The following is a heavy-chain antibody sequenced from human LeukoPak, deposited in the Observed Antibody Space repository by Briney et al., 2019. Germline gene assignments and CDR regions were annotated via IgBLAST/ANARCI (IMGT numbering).Heavy chain of an antibody. Sequence: SETLSLTCTVSGGSISSSSYYWGWIRQPPGTGLEWIGSIYYSGSTNYNPSLKSRVTISVDTSKNQFSLKLSSVTAADTAVYYCARKITIFRDAFDIWGQGTMVTVSS. D-gene: IGHD3-9*01. CDR3: ARKITIFRDAFDI. J-gene: IGHJ3*02. V-gene: IGHV4-39*07. CDR1: GGSISSSSYY. CDR2: IYYSGST.